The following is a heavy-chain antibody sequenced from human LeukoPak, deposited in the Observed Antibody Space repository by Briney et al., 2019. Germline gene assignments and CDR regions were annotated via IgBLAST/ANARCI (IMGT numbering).Heavy chain of an antibody. Sequence: SVKVSCKASGGTFSGYVISWVRQAPGQGLEWMGGIIPLFGTANYTQKFQGRVTITTGESTSTAYMELSSLRSEDTAVYYCATKRGYSGYDSGYYYYYMDVWGKGTTVTVSS. CDR2: IIPLFGTA. CDR1: GGTFSGYV. CDR3: ATKRGYSGYDSGYYYYYMDV. V-gene: IGHV1-69*05. J-gene: IGHJ6*03. D-gene: IGHD5-12*01.